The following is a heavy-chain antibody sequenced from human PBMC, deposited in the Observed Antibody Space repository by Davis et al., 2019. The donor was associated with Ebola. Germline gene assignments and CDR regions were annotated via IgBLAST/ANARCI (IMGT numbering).Heavy chain of an antibody. Sequence: PSETLSLTCTVSGGSISSYYWSWIRQPPGRGLEWIGYTYYYSGSYIYKSSLKSRVTISVDTSNNQFSLKLNSVTAADTAVDHCARAYGVKSPFWDWGQGTLVTVSS. J-gene: IGHJ4*02. D-gene: IGHD4-17*01. CDR3: ARAYGVKSPFWD. CDR1: GGSISSYY. CDR2: TYYYSGSY. V-gene: IGHV4-59*01.